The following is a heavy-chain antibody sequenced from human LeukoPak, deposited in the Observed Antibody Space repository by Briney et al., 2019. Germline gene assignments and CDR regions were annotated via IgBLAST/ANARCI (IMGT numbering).Heavy chain of an antibody. CDR1: GYTFTSYY. CDR3: AREHEDGWNDHLINY. Sequence: GASVKVSCRASGYTFTSYYMHWVRQAPGQGLECMGIINPSGGSTSYAQKFQGRVTMTRDTSTSTVYMELSSLRSEDTAVYYCAREHEDGWNDHLINYWGQGTLVTVSS. D-gene: IGHD1-1*01. J-gene: IGHJ4*02. CDR2: INPSGGST. V-gene: IGHV1-46*01.